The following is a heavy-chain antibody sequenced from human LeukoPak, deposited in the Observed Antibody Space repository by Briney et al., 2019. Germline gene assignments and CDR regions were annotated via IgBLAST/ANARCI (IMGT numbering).Heavy chain of an antibody. Sequence: ASVKVSCKVSGYTLTELSMHWARQAPGKGLEWMGGFDPEDGETIYAQKFQGRVTMTEDTSTDTAYMELSSLRSEDTAVYYCATDQKYTGEFDYWGQGTTVTVSS. D-gene: IGHD5-18*01. CDR3: ATDQKYTGEFDY. V-gene: IGHV1-24*01. CDR1: GYTLTELS. J-gene: IGHJ4*03. CDR2: FDPEDGET.